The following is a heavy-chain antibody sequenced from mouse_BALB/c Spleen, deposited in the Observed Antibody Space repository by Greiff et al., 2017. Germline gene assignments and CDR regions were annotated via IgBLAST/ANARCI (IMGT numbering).Heavy chain of an antibody. CDR1: GFSLTSYG. D-gene: IGHD1-2*01. Sequence: VKLQESGPGLVAPSQSLSITCTVSGFSLTSYGVHWVRQPPGKGLEWLGVIWAGGSTNYNSALMSRLSISKDNSKSQVFLKMNSLQTDDTAMYYCARDRFITTSKGNYFDYWGQGTTLTVSS. V-gene: IGHV2-9*02. CDR3: ARDRFITTSKGNYFDY. CDR2: IWAGGST. J-gene: IGHJ2*01.